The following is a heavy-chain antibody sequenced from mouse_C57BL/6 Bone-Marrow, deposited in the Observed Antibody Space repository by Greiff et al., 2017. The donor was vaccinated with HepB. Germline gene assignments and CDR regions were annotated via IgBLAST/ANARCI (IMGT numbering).Heavy chain of an antibody. V-gene: IGHV14-4*01. Sequence: EVQLQQSGAELVRPGASVKLSCTASGFNIKDDYMHWVKQRPEQGLEWIGWIDPDNGDTEYASKFQGKATITADTSSNTAYLQLSSLTSEDTAVYYCTTTVPWFAYWGQGTLVTVSA. CDR1: GFNIKDDY. D-gene: IGHD1-1*01. CDR3: TTTVPWFAY. J-gene: IGHJ3*01. CDR2: IDPDNGDT.